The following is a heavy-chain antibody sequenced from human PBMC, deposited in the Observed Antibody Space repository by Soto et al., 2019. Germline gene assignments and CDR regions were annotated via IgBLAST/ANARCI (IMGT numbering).Heavy chain of an antibody. D-gene: IGHD3-10*01. Sequence: GGSLRLSCAASGFTFSSYAMSWVRQAPGKGLEWVSAISGSGGSTYYADSVKGRFTISRDNSKNTLYLQMNSLRAEDTAVYYCAKPADLWFGEFDFCGDPSGCWFDPWGQGTLVTVSS. CDR3: AKPADLWFGEFDFCGDPSGCWFDP. V-gene: IGHV3-23*01. J-gene: IGHJ5*02. CDR2: ISGSGGST. CDR1: GFTFSSYA.